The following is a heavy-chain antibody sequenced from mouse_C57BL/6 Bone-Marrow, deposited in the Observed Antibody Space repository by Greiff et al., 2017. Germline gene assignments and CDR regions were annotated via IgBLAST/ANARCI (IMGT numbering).Heavy chain of an antibody. D-gene: IGHD1-1*01. CDR2: IRSKSNNYAT. J-gene: IGHJ1*03. CDR1: GFSFNTYA. V-gene: IGHV10-1*01. Sequence: EVQLVESGGGLVQPKGSLKLSCAASGFSFNTYAMNWVRQAPGKGLEWVARIRSKSNNYATYYADSVKDRFTISRDDSESMLYLQMNNLKTEDTAMYYGVRQYYGSSYWYFDVWGTGTTVTVSS. CDR3: VRQYYGSSYWYFDV.